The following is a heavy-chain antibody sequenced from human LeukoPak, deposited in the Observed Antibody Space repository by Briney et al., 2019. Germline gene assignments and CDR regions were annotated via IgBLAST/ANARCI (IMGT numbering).Heavy chain of an antibody. CDR1: GFTFSSYS. CDR2: ISSSSSYM. V-gene: IGHV3-21*01. D-gene: IGHD3-22*01. Sequence: GGSLRLSCAASGFTFSSYSMNWVRQAPGKGLEWVSSISSSSSYMYYADSVKGRFTISRDNAKNSLYLQMNSLRAEDTAVYYCARASTYYYDSSGYYYGVSNYFDYWGQGTLVTVSS. CDR3: ARASTYYYDSSGYYYGVSNYFDY. J-gene: IGHJ4*02.